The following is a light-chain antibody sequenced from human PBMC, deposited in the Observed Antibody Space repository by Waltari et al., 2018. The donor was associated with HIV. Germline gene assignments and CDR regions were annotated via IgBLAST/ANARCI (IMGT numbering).Light chain of an antibody. Sequence: DIVMTQSPDSLAVSPGGRATINCRSSRSLLHSSKNKNDLAWYQQKPGQPPKLLIYWAYTRQSGVPERFSGSGSGTDFTLTISSLQAEDAAVYYCQQYFSLPATFGQGTKVEIK. CDR2: WAY. J-gene: IGKJ1*01. CDR3: QQYFSLPAT. CDR1: RSLLHSSKNKND. V-gene: IGKV4-1*01.